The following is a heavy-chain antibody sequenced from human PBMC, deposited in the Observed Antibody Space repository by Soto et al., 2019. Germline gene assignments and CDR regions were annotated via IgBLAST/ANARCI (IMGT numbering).Heavy chain of an antibody. CDR3: TIPFTGWEQPINSYYYGMDV. V-gene: IGHV3-73*02. CDR2: IRSKANSYAT. Sequence: EVQLVESGGGLVQPGGSLKLSCAASGFTFSGSAMHWVRQASGKGLEWVGSIRSKANSYATAYAASVKGRFTIARDDSKNTASLQMNSRKTEDTAVYYCTIPFTGWEQPINSYYYGMDVWGRVTTVTFSS. J-gene: IGHJ6*02. D-gene: IGHD1-26*01. CDR1: GFTFSGSA.